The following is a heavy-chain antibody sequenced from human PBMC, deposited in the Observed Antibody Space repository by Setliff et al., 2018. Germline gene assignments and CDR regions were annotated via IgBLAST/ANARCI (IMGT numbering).Heavy chain of an antibody. D-gene: IGHD2-21*02. V-gene: IGHV1-18*01. CDR2: ISCYDGNT. CDR1: GYTFNSYG. Sequence: SVKVSCKASGYTFNSYGISWVRQAPGQGLEWMGWISCYDGNTRYARKIQGRVTMTTDTSTTTAYMELRSLTSDDTAVYYCARVRPCGGDCSTGVGGPYYFDHWGQGTLVTVSS. J-gene: IGHJ4*02. CDR3: ARVRPCGGDCSTGVGGPYYFDH.